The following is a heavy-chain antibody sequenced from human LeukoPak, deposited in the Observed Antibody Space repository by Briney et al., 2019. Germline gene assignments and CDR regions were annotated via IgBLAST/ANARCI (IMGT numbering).Heavy chain of an antibody. CDR2: ISSSSSTI. Sequence: GGSLRLSCGDSGFSFSSYSMNWVRQAPGKGLEWVSYISSSSSTIYYADSVKGRFTISRDNAKNSVYLQMNSLRAEDTAVYYCARDGGYGGYVLQYWGKETLVTVSS. CDR1: GFSFSSYS. CDR3: ARDGGYGGYVLQY. V-gene: IGHV3-48*01. D-gene: IGHD5-12*01. J-gene: IGHJ4*02.